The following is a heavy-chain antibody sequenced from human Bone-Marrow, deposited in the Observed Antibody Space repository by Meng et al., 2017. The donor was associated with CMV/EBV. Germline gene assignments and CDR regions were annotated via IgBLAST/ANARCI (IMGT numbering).Heavy chain of an antibody. CDR1: GGTFSSYA. V-gene: IGHV1-69*10. CDR2: ILPILGIS. CDR3: AGTVWTPRTLYNSGMDV. Sequence: SVKVSCKASGGTFSSYAISWVRQAPGQGLEWMGGILPILGISNYAQKFQGRVTITADKSTSTAYMELPSLRSDDSAVYYCAGTVWTPRTLYNSGMDVWGQGTKVSVSS. J-gene: IGHJ6*02. D-gene: IGHD2-8*01.